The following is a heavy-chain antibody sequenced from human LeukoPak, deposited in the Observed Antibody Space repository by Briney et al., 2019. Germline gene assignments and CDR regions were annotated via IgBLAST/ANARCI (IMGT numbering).Heavy chain of an antibody. V-gene: IGHV3-23*01. J-gene: IGHJ4*02. CDR1: GFTFSTYS. CDR3: AKNPNRSGWYQDY. D-gene: IGHD6-19*01. Sequence: GGSLRLSCEASGFTFSTYSMTWVRQTPEKGLEWVAALSGSGGSAYYADSVNGRLTVSRDNSKNMFYLQMNSLSADDTAVYYCAKNPNRSGWYQDYWGQGTLVTVSS. CDR2: LSGSGGSA.